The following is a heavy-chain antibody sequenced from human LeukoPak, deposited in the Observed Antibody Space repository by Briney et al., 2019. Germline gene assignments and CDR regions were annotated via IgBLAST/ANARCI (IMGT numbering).Heavy chain of an antibody. J-gene: IGHJ6*02. V-gene: IGHV1-8*01. CDR2: MNPNSGNT. CDR3: ARGRGRHYDFWSGYFVMDYYYGMDV. Sequence: ASVKVSCKASGYTFTSYDINWVRQATGQGLERMGWMNPNSGNTGYAQKFQGRVTMTRNTSISTAYMELSSLRSEDTAVYYCARGRGRHYDFWSGYFVMDYYYGMDVWGQGTTVTVSS. CDR1: GYTFTSYD. D-gene: IGHD3-3*01.